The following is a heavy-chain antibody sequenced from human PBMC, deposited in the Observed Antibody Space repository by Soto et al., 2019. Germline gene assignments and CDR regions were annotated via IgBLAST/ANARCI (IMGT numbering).Heavy chain of an antibody. Sequence: SSETLSLACTFSVGSISSSSYYWGWIRQPPGKGLEWIGSIYYSGSTYYNPSLKSRVTISVDTSKNQFSLKLSSVTAADTAVYYCASTYSSGWYSVDYWGQGTLVTVSS. CDR1: VGSISSSSYY. CDR2: IYYSGST. J-gene: IGHJ4*02. D-gene: IGHD6-19*01. V-gene: IGHV4-39*01. CDR3: ASTYSSGWYSVDY.